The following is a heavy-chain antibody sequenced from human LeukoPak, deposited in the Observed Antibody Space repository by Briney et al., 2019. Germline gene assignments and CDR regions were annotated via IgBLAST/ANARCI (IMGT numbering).Heavy chain of an antibody. J-gene: IGHJ4*02. D-gene: IGHD2-2*01. CDR1: GYSISSGYY. Sequence: PSETLSLTCTVSGYSISSGYYWGWIRQPPGKGLEWIGTTYHSGSTYYNPSLKSRVTISVDTSKDQFSLKLTSVTAADTAVYYCARVRGYCSSTICYRYYFDYWGQGTLVTVSS. V-gene: IGHV4-38-2*02. CDR2: TYHSGST. CDR3: ARVRGYCSSTICYRYYFDY.